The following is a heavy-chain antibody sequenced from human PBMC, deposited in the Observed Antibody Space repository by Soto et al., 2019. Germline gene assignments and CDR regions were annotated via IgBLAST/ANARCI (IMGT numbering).Heavy chain of an antibody. CDR2: IDGSGGIT. D-gene: IGHD3-10*01. J-gene: IGHJ5*02. V-gene: IGHV3-23*01. CDR3: VKNSGWFNT. Sequence: QLLQSGGGLVQPGGSLTLSCAASRFTFGTTDMSWVRQAPGEGLEWVSTIDGSGGITYYADSVKGRFTISRDNSRNTVYLQMNSLRGDDMALYYCVKNSGWFNTWGQGALVTVSS. CDR1: RFTFGTTD.